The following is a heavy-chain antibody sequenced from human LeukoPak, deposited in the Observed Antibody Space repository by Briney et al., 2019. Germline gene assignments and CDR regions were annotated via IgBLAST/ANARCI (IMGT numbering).Heavy chain of an antibody. CDR3: ARLRWPRGGRSSFDY. CDR2: VNPDDSDT. CDR1: GYSFTSHW. Sequence: GESLKISCKCSGYSFTSHWIGWVRQMPGKGLEWMVIVNPDDSDTIYSPSFQGQVTISADESITTAYLQWSSLKASDTAMYYCARLRWPRGGRSSFDYWGQGALVTVSS. J-gene: IGHJ4*02. D-gene: IGHD3-10*01. V-gene: IGHV5-51*01.